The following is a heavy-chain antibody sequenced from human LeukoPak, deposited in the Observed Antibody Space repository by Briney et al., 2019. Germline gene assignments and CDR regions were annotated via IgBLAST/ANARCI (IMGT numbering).Heavy chain of an antibody. V-gene: IGHV3-74*01. CDR2: INSDGSIT. Sequence: GGSLRLSCAASGFTFNNYGMHWVRQAPGKGLVWVSRINSDGSITSYADSVKGRFSISRDNAKNTLYLQMNSLRAEDTAVYYCARGPMVRTNLFDYWGQGTLVTVSS. D-gene: IGHD3-10*01. CDR1: GFTFNNYG. J-gene: IGHJ4*02. CDR3: ARGPMVRTNLFDY.